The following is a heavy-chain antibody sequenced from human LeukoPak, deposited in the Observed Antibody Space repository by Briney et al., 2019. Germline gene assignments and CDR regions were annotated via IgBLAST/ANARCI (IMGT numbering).Heavy chain of an antibody. V-gene: IGHV1-46*01. D-gene: IGHD3-16*01. CDR3: ARASISPTCGMDV. Sequence: ASVKVSCKASGYTFTSYYIYWVRHAPGQGLEWMGVINPSDSSTSYAPKFQGRVTMTRDTSTSTVYMDLSSLRSEDTAVYYCARASISPTCGMDVWGQGTTVTVSS. CDR2: INPSDSST. CDR1: GYTFTSYY. J-gene: IGHJ6*02.